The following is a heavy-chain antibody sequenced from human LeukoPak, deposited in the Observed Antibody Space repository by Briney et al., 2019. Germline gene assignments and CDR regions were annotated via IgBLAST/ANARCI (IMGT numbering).Heavy chain of an antibody. D-gene: IGHD6-19*01. V-gene: IGHV3-48*03. Sequence: GGSLRLSCAASGFTFSSYEMNWVRQAPGKGLEWVSYISSGSTIYDADSVKGRFTISRDNAKNSLYLQMNSLRAEDTAVYYCARVSIAVAGAPVDYWGQGTRVTVSS. J-gene: IGHJ4*02. CDR3: ARVSIAVAGAPVDY. CDR1: GFTFSSYE. CDR2: ISSGSTI.